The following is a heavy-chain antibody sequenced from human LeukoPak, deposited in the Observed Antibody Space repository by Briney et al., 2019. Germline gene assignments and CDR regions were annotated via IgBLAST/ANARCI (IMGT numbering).Heavy chain of an antibody. CDR3: ARASRGEY. D-gene: IGHD3-16*01. J-gene: IGHJ4*02. Sequence: GGSLRLSCAASGFTFSKYWMHWVRQATGKGPEWVANIKEDGSEKYYVDSVRGRFTISRDNAENSLYLQMNSLRPEDTAMYLCARASRGEYWGQGTLVTVSS. CDR1: GFTFSKYW. CDR2: IKEDGSEK. V-gene: IGHV3-7*04.